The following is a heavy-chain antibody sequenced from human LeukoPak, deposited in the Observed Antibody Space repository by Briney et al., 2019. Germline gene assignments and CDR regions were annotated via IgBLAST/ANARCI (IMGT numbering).Heavy chain of an antibody. CDR3: AGYQLLYEFDY. Sequence: GGSLRLSCAASGFTVSSNYMSWVRQAPGKGLEWVSAISGSGGSTYYADSVKGRFTISRDNSKNTLYLQMNSLRVEDTAVYYCAGYQLLYEFDYWGQGTLVTVSS. J-gene: IGHJ4*02. D-gene: IGHD2-2*02. V-gene: IGHV3-23*01. CDR1: GFTVSSNY. CDR2: ISGSGGST.